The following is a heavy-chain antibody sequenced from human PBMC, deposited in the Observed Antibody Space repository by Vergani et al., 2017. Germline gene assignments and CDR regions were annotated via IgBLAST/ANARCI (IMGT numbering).Heavy chain of an antibody. Sequence: QVQLVESGGGVVQPGRSLRLSCAASGFTFNQYGMHWVRQAPGKGLEWVAVTWYDGNNKQYADSVKGRFTISRDNSKSKMYLQMNSLRYEDTGVYYCARDLRLLYNRFDPWGQGTLVTVSS. CDR2: TWYDGNNK. D-gene: IGHD1-14*01. V-gene: IGHV3-33*01. J-gene: IGHJ5*02. CDR1: GFTFNQYG. CDR3: ARDLRLLYNRFDP.